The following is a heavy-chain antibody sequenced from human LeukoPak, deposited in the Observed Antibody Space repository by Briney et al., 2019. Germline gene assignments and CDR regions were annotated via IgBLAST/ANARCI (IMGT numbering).Heavy chain of an antibody. V-gene: IGHV3-43D*03. CDR1: GFTFDDYA. J-gene: IGHJ4*02. CDR2: ITWDAGST. CDR3: AKGTSSWHEFDY. D-gene: IGHD6-13*01. Sequence: GGSLRLSCAASGFTFDDYAMHWVRQAPGKGLEWVSPITWDAGSTYYADSVKGRFTISRDNSKNSLYLQMNSLRPEDTALYYCAKGTSSWHEFDYWGQGTLVTVSS.